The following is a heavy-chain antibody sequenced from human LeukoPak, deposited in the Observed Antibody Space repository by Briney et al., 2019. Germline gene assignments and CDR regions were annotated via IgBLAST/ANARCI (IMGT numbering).Heavy chain of an antibody. CDR1: SYTFTSYG. CDR3: ARVPADYYGSGSYNVDY. J-gene: IGHJ4*02. CDR2: ISAYNGNT. V-gene: IGHV1-18*01. Sequence: ASVQVSCKASSYTFTSYGISWVRQAPGQGLEWMGWISAYNGNTNYAQKLQGRVTMTTDTSTSTAYMELRSLRSDDTAVYYCARVPADYYGSGSYNVDYWGQGTLVTVSS. D-gene: IGHD3-10*01.